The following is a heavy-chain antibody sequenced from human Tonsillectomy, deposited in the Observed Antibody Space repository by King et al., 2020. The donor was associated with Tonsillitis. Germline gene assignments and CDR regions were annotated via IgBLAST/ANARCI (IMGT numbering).Heavy chain of an antibody. V-gene: IGHV3-21*01. CDR3: ARRGWGASDAFDV. D-gene: IGHD3-16*01. CDR2: ISSSGTSI. J-gene: IGHJ3*01. Sequence: VQLVESGGGLVKPGGSLRLSCAVSGFAFSGYEMGWVRQAAGKGLEWVSSISSSGTSIHYADSVRGRFTISRDNAMDSLFLQMNSLRDDDTAVYYCARRGWGASDAFDVWDQGTMVSVSS. CDR1: GFAFSGYE.